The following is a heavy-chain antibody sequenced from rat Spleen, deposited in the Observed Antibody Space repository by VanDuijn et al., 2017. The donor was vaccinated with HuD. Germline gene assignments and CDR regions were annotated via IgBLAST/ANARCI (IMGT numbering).Heavy chain of an antibody. D-gene: IGHD1-4*01. Sequence: EVKLVESGGGLVQPGRSLKLSCAASGFNFNGYWMYWVRRSPGKGLEWIGEINEGGSTVKYTPSLKDKFTISKDNAQSTLYLQMDSLRSEDTATYYCTTNGPRVSRFASWGRGTLVTVSS. CDR3: TTNGPRVSRFAS. J-gene: IGHJ3*01. CDR1: GFNFNGYW. CDR2: INEGGSTV. V-gene: IGHV4-2*01.